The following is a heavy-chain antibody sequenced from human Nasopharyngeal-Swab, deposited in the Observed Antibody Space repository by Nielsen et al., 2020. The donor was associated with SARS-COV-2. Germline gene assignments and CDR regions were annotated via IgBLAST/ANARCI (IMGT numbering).Heavy chain of an antibody. Sequence: GESLKISCVASGFTFDDYAMSWVRQAPREGLEWVSTITGSGAYTYYADSVKGRFTISRDNSKSTLYLQLNSLRAEDTAIYYCAKDNVTGTTGWIDPWGQGTLVTVSS. CDR3: AKDNVTGTTGWIDP. CDR2: ITGSGAYT. CDR1: GFTFDDYA. J-gene: IGHJ5*02. V-gene: IGHV3-23*01. D-gene: IGHD1-20*01.